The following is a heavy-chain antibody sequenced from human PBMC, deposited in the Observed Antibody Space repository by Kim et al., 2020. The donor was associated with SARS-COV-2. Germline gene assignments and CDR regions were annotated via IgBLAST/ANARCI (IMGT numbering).Heavy chain of an antibody. CDR2: IYYSGST. CDR3: AREAGSSGWYGAGAYYFDY. Sequence: SETLSLTCTVSGGSISSSSYYWGWIRQPPGKGLEWIGSIYYSGSTYYNPSLKSRVTISVDTSKNQFSLKLSSVTAADTAVYYCAREAGSSGWYGAGAYYFDYWGQGTLVTVSS. CDR1: GGSISSSSYY. D-gene: IGHD6-19*01. J-gene: IGHJ4*02. V-gene: IGHV4-39*07.